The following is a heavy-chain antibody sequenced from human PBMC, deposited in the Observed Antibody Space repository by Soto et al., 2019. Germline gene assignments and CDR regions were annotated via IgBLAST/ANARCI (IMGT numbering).Heavy chain of an antibody. Sequence: SGPTLVNPTQTLTLTCTFSGFSLSTSGVSVGWIRQPPGKALEWLALIYWDDDKRYSPSLKSRLTITKDTSKNQVVLRMTNMDPVDTATYYCAHSRCGGDCLQSYPSNYYYGMDVWGQGT. V-gene: IGHV2-5*02. J-gene: IGHJ6*02. D-gene: IGHD2-21*02. CDR1: GFSLSTSGVS. CDR3: AHSRCGGDCLQSYPSNYYYGMDV. CDR2: IYWDDDK.